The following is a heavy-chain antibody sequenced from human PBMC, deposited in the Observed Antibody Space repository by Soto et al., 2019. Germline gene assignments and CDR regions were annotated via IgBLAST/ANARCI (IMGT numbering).Heavy chain of an antibody. CDR2: INPNSGGT. V-gene: IGHV1-2*02. CDR1: GYTFTGYY. D-gene: IGHD6-13*01. J-gene: IGHJ6*02. CDR3: ARDRQIAAASYYYYYGMDV. Sequence: ASVKVSCKASGYTFTGYYMHWVRQAPGQGLEWMGWINPNSGGTNYAQKFQGRVTMTRDTSISTAYMELSRLRSDDTAVYYCARDRQIAAASYYYYYGMDVWGQGTTVTVS.